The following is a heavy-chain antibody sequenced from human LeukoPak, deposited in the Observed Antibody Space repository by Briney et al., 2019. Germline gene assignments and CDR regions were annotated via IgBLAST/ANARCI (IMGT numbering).Heavy chain of an antibody. V-gene: IGHV3-23*01. CDR3: SDHVY. CDR2: ISGGGSST. D-gene: IGHD1-14*01. CDR1: GFTFSTYG. J-gene: IGHJ4*02. Sequence: PGGSLRLSCAASGFTFSTYGMSWVRQAPGKGLEWVSVISGGGSSTHYADSVKGRFTISRDNSKNTLYLQMNSLRAEDTAVYYCSDHVYWGQGTLVTVSS.